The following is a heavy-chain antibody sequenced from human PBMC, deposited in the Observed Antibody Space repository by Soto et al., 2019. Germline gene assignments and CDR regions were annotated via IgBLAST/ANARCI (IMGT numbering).Heavy chain of an antibody. V-gene: IGHV4-30-4*01. D-gene: IGHD7-27*01. CDR2: IYSSGNT. J-gene: IGHJ5*02. Sequence: QVQLQVSGPGLVEPSQTLSLTCTVSGASVNSGAYYWTWIRQPPGKDVEWIGYIYSSGNTNYNPSLRSRVTMSQGMSKNQFSLNLSSVTAADTAVYYCARRVTGGRERFDPWGRGTLVTVSS. CDR3: ARRVTGGRERFDP. CDR1: GASVNSGAYY.